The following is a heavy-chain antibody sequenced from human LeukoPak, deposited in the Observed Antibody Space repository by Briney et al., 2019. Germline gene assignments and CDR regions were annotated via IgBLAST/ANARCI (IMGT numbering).Heavy chain of an antibody. D-gene: IGHD6-13*01. CDR3: ARQDSSSWYYFDY. Sequence: SQTLSLTCTVSGGSISSGGYYWRWIRQQRGKGLEWIGYIYYSGSTYYNPSLKSRLTISVDTSKNQFSLKLSSVTAADTAVYYCARQDSSSWYYFDYWGQGTLVTVSS. CDR1: GGSISSGGYY. V-gene: IGHV4-31*03. J-gene: IGHJ4*02. CDR2: IYYSGST.